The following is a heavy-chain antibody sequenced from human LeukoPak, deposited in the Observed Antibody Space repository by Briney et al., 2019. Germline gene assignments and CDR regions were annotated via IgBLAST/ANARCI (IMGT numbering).Heavy chain of an antibody. CDR2: IYRGDDQ. CDR3: AHSQGGHIVVLPTAFDY. Sequence: SGPTLVKPPQTLTLTCTFSGFSLSSLGVGVGWVRQPPGRALEWLAIIYRGDDQRYSPSLKTRLTISKGTSENQVVLKMTNVDPADTATYYCAHSQGGHIVVLPTAFDYWGQGTLVTVSS. J-gene: IGHJ4*02. V-gene: IGHV2-5*02. D-gene: IGHD2-21*01. CDR1: GFSLSSLGVG.